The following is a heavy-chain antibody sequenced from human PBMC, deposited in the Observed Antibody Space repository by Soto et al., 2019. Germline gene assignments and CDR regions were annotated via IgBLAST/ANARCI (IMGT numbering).Heavy chain of an antibody. CDR2: IYYSGST. J-gene: IGHJ3*02. CDR3: ASPTLGAFDI. CDR1: AGSISSSNYY. D-gene: IGHD3-16*01. Sequence: PSETLSLTCTVSAGSISSSNYYWGWIRQPPGKGLEWIGSIYYSGSTSYNSSLKSRVTISVDTSKNQFSLRLSSVTAADTAVYYCASPTLGAFDIWGQGTMVTVSS. V-gene: IGHV4-39*01.